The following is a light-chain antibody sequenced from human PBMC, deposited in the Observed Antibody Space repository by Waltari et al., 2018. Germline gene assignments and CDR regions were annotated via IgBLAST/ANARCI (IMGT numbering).Light chain of an antibody. Sequence: QSALTQPASVSGSPGQSITISCTGTSIDLGTYNYVSWYQQHPGKAPKLVIFDVSNRPSGVSDRFSGSKSGDTASLTISGLQAEDEADYYCNSYTTSSTVVFGGGTTLTVL. J-gene: IGLJ2*01. CDR3: NSYTTSSTVV. V-gene: IGLV2-14*03. CDR2: DVS. CDR1: SIDLGTYNY.